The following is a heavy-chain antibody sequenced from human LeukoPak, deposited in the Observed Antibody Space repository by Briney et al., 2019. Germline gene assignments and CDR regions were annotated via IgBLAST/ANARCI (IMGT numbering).Heavy chain of an antibody. CDR1: GFTFSSYA. V-gene: IGHV3-23*01. Sequence: PGGSLRLSCAASGFTFSSYAMSWVRQAPGKGLEWVSAISGSGGSTYYADSVKGRFTISRDNSKNTLYLQMNSLRAEDTAVYYCAKEGEMATIVPEPNYFDYWGQGTLVTVSS. J-gene: IGHJ4*02. D-gene: IGHD5-24*01. CDR2: ISGSGGST. CDR3: AKEGEMATIVPEPNYFDY.